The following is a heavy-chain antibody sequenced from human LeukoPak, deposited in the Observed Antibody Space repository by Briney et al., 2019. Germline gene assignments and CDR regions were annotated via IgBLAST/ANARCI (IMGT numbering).Heavy chain of an antibody. V-gene: IGHV1-2*04. Sequence: ASVKVSCKASGYTFTGYYMHWVRQAPGQGLEWMGWINPNSGGTNYAQKFQGWVTMTRDTSIGTAYMELSRLRSDDTAVYYCARDLSAGGSPEGKNTFDIWVQGTMVTVSS. CDR2: INPNSGGT. CDR3: ARDLSAGGSPEGKNTFDI. CDR1: GYTFTGYY. J-gene: IGHJ3*02. D-gene: IGHD6-13*01.